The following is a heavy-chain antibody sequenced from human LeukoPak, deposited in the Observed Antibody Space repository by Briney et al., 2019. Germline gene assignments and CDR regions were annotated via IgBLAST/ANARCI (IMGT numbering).Heavy chain of an antibody. CDR3: ARCIAAASFDP. CDR1: GGSISSYY. J-gene: IGHJ5*02. V-gene: IGHV4-59*08. D-gene: IGHD6-13*01. CDR2: IYYSGGT. Sequence: PSETLSLTCTVSGGSISSYYWSWIRQPPGKGQEWIGYIYYSGGTNYNPSLKSRVTISVDTSKNQFSLKLSSVTAADTAVYYCARCIAAASFDPWGQGTLVTVSS.